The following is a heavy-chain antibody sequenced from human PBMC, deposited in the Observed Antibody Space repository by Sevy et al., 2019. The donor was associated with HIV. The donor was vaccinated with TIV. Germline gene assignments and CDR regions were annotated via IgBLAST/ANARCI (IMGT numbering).Heavy chain of an antibody. J-gene: IGHJ4*02. CDR3: AKKGWDGYNIPIEY. D-gene: IGHD5-12*01. CDR1: GFTFSSYG. Sequence: GGSLRLSCAASGFTFSSYGMHWVRQAPGKGLEWVAVIWYDGSNQYYADSVKGRFAISRDNSKNTLYLQMNSLRVEDTAVYYCAKKGWDGYNIPIEYWGQGTLVTVSS. CDR2: IWYDGSNQ. V-gene: IGHV3-33*06.